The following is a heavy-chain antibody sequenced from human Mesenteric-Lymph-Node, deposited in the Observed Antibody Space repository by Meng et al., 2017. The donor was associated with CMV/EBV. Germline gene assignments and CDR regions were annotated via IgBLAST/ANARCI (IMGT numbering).Heavy chain of an antibody. CDR1: GGSFSGYY. J-gene: IGHJ4*02. CDR2: INHSGVP. Sequence: QVQLQQWGAGLLKPSETLSLTCAVYGGSFSGYYWSWIRQPPGKGLEWIGEINHSGVPNYNPSLKSRVTISLDRSKNQFYLELSSVTAEYTAVYYCARGSDIPVNNYWGQGTLVTVSS. CDR3: ARGSDIPVNNY. V-gene: IGHV4-34*01. D-gene: IGHD2-15*01.